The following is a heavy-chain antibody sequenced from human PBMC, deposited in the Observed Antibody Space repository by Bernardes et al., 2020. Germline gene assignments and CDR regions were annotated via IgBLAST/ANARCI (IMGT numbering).Heavy chain of an antibody. CDR3: ATAEISEYAFDI. CDR1: GFTFSDYS. Sequence: VGSLRLSCAASGFTFSDYSLNWIRQAPGKGLEWISYIGSSGRAIYYADSVKGRFTISRDNARNSLFLQMNSLRAEDTAIYYCATAEISEYAFDIWGQGTMVTVSS. V-gene: IGHV3-11*01. J-gene: IGHJ3*02. CDR2: IGSSGRAI.